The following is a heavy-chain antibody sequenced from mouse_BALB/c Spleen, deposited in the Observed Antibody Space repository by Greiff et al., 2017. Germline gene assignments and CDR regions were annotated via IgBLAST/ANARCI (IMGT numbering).Heavy chain of an antibody. J-gene: IGHJ2*01. V-gene: IGHV5-6-3*01. CDR2: INSNGGST. Sequence: EVKLVESGGGLVQPGGSLKLSCAASGFTFSSYGMSWVRQTPDKRLELVATINSNGGSTYYPDSVKGRFTISRDNAKNTLYLQMSSLKSEDTAMYYCARDRIYDGYTDYWGQGTTLTVSS. D-gene: IGHD2-3*01. CDR3: ARDRIYDGYTDY. CDR1: GFTFSSYG.